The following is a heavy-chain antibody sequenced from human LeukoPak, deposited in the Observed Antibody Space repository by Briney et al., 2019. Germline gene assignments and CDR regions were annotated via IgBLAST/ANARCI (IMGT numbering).Heavy chain of an antibody. CDR2: IWSDGSNQ. D-gene: IGHD2-15*01. CDR1: GFSFSTYA. J-gene: IGHJ4*02. V-gene: IGHV3-33*01. CDR3: STDFSGGYFGS. Sequence: GMSLRLSCAASGFSFSTYAMHWVRQAPGKGLDWVAMIWSDGSNQYYADSVKGRFTISRDNSKNTLFLQMNSLRAEDTAVYYCSTDFSGGYFGSWGQGTLVTVSS.